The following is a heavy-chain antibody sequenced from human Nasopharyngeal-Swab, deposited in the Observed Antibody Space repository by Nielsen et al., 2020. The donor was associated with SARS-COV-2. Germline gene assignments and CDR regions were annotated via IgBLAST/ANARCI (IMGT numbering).Heavy chain of an antibody. V-gene: IGHV3-23*01. D-gene: IGHD3-10*01. J-gene: IGHJ3*02. CDR2: ISASGGST. CDR3: AKDDVVRGDAFDI. CDR1: GFTFNIYA. Sequence: GESLKISCIASGFTFNIYAMAWVRRTPGRGLQWVSVISASGGSTYYTDSVKGHFAVSRDNSRNTLYLQMHSLRVEDTALYYCAKDDVVRGDAFDIWGQGTMVTVSS.